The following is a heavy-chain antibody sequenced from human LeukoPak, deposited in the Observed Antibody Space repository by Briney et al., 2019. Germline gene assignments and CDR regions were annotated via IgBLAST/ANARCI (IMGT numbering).Heavy chain of an antibody. D-gene: IGHD3-22*01. V-gene: IGHV3-66*01. CDR3: ARDPPQRYYDSSGYFDY. CDR2: IYTDGTP. CDR1: GFTVSSNY. Sequence: GGSLRLSCAGSGFTVSSNYMTWVRQAPREGLEWVSVIYTDGTPYYADSVKGRFTISRDNSKNTLYLQLNSLRAEDTAVYYCARDPPQRYYDSSGYFDYWGQGTLVTVSS. J-gene: IGHJ4*02.